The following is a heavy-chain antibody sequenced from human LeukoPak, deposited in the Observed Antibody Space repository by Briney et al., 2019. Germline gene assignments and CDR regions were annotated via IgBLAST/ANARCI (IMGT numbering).Heavy chain of an antibody. Sequence: ASVKVSCKASGYTFTSYYMHWVRQAPGQGLEWMGIINPSGGSTSYAQKLQGRVTMTTDTSTSTAYMELRSLRSDDTAVYYCARVIAVAGAKPPPHYYYYYMDVWGKGTTVTVSS. J-gene: IGHJ6*03. CDR1: GYTFTSYY. CDR2: INPSGGST. D-gene: IGHD6-19*01. CDR3: ARVIAVAGAKPPPHYYYYYMDV. V-gene: IGHV1-46*01.